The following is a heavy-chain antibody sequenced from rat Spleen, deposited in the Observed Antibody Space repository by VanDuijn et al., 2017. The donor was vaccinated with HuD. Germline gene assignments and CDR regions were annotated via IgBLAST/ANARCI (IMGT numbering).Heavy chain of an antibody. CDR2: ISYDGSST. Sequence: EVQLVESGGGLVQPGRSLKLSCAASGFTFSDFNMAWVRQAPKKGLEWVATISYDGSSTYYRDSVKGRFTISRDNAKSTLYLQMDSLRSEDTATYYCARHGDSGYGWFAYWGQGTLVTVSS. CDR3: ARHGDSGYGWFAY. D-gene: IGHD4-3*01. J-gene: IGHJ3*01. CDR1: GFTFSDFN. V-gene: IGHV5-7*01.